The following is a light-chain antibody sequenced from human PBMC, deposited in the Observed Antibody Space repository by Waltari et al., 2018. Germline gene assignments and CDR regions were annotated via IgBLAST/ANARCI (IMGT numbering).Light chain of an antibody. CDR2: EDK. Sequence: NFMLTQPHSVSESPGKTVTISCTRSSGSIATNYVQWYQQRPGSAPTTIIYEDKQRPSGVPDRFSGSIDSSSNSASLTISGLTTEDEADYYCQSYDNSLTVFGGGTRLTVL. CDR1: SGSIATNY. J-gene: IGLJ3*02. V-gene: IGLV6-57*04. CDR3: QSYDNSLTV.